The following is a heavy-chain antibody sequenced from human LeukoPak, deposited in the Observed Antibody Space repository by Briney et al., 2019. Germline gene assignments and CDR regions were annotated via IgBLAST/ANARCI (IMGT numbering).Heavy chain of an antibody. J-gene: IGHJ4*02. Sequence: SETLSLTCTVSGGSFSSGGYYWSWIRQHPGKGLEWIGHIYHTGSSYYNPTLKSRVTISVDTSKNQFSLRLKSVTAADTAVYYCARLVARVRGVTYYFDYWGQGTLVTVSS. CDR2: IYHTGSS. CDR3: ARLVARVRGVTYYFDY. CDR1: GGSFSSGGYY. D-gene: IGHD3-10*01. V-gene: IGHV4-31*03.